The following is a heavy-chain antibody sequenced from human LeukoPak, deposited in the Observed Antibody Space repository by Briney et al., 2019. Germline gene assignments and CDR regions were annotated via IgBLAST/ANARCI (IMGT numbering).Heavy chain of an antibody. CDR1: GGTFSSYV. CDR3: ARGGDYDSSGYDVY. CDR2: IIPIFGTA. V-gene: IGHV1-69*06. J-gene: IGHJ4*02. Sequence: ASVKVSCKASGGTFSSYVISWVRQAPGQGLEWMGGIIPIFGTANYAQEFQGRVTITEDKSTSTAYMELSSLRSEDKAVYYCARGGDYDSSGYDVYWGQGTLVTVSS. D-gene: IGHD3-22*01.